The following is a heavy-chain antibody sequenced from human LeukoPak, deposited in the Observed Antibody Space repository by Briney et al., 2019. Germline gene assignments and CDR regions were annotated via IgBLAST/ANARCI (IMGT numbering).Heavy chain of an antibody. D-gene: IGHD3-16*01. J-gene: IGHJ4*02. V-gene: IGHV3-48*01. CDR3: ARGAYHYED. CDR2: ISSSSSTI. CDR1: GFTFSSHS. Sequence: GGSLRLSCAASGFTFSSHSMNWVRQAPGKGLEWVSYISSSSSTIYYADSVKGRFTISRDNAKNSLYLQMNSLRAEDTAVYYCARGAYHYEDWGQGTLVTVSS.